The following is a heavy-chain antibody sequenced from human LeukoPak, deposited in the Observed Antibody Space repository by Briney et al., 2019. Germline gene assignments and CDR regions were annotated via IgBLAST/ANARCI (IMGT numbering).Heavy chain of an antibody. CDR2: IYYTGSN. Sequence: SETLSLTCTVSGGSVNIGSYYWSWIRQPPGNGREWIGYIYYTGSNYYNSSLKSRVTISLDTSKNQFSLILSSVTAADTAVYYCAREDGYSQADYWGQGTLVTVSS. CDR3: AREDGYSQADY. V-gene: IGHV4-61*01. CDR1: GGSVNIGSYY. J-gene: IGHJ4*02. D-gene: IGHD5-24*01.